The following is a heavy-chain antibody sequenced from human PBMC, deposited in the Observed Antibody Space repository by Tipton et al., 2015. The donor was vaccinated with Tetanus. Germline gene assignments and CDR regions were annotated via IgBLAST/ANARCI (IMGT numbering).Heavy chain of an antibody. CDR3: TRANHEFPKKGPFDS. CDR1: GASLRSGDYN. Sequence: TLSLTCNVSGASLRSGDYNWSWIRQPPGKGLEWLAYISDSGLTNSNYFLKSRITISRDTSRNQFSLKLTSVTAADTAVYYCTRANHEFPKKGPFDSWGQGTLVIVS. D-gene: IGHD3-10*01. J-gene: IGHJ4*02. CDR2: ISDSGLT. V-gene: IGHV4-61*08.